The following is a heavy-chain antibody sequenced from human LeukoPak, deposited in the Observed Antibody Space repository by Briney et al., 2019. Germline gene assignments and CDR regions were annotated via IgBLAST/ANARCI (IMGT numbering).Heavy chain of an antibody. Sequence: GASVKVSCKASGYTFTGYYMHWVRQAPGQGLEWMGWINPNSGGTNYAQKFQGWVTMTRDTSISTAYMELSRPRSDDPAVYYCARDFSTIFPRGNWFDPWGQGTLVTVSS. V-gene: IGHV1-2*04. CDR2: INPNSGGT. J-gene: IGHJ5*02. CDR3: ARDFSTIFPRGNWFDP. CDR1: GYTFTGYY. D-gene: IGHD3-9*01.